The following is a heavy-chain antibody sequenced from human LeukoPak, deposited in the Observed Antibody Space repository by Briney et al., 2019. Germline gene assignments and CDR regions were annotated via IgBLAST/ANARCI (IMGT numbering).Heavy chain of an antibody. D-gene: IGHD6-13*01. CDR3: ARRRGDSSSWSYFDY. V-gene: IGHV3-30*02. Sequence: PGGALRLSCAASGFTFSSYGMHWVREAPGKGLEWVAFIRYDGSNKYYADSVKGRFPISRDNAKNSLSLQMNSLRAEDTAVYYCARRRGDSSSWSYFDYWGQGTLVTVSS. CDR1: GFTFSSYG. J-gene: IGHJ4*02. CDR2: IRYDGSNK.